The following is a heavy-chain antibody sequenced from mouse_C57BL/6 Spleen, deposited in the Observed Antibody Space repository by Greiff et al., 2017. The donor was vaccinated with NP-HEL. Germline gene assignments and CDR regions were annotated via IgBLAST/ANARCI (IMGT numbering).Heavy chain of an antibody. D-gene: IGHD2-13*01. J-gene: IGHJ4*01. V-gene: IGHV5-17*01. Sequence: EVKLMESGGGLVKPGGSLKLSCAASGFTFSDYGMHWVRQAPEKGLEWVAYISSGSSTIYYADTVKGRFTISRDNAKNTLFLQMTSLRSEDTAMYYCARGDSYAMDYWGQGTSVTVSS. CDR3: ARGDSYAMDY. CDR2: ISSGSSTI. CDR1: GFTFSDYG.